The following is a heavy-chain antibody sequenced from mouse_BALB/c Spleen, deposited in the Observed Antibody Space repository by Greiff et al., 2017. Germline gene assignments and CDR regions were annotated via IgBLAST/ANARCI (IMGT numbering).Heavy chain of an antibody. Sequence: EVHLVESGGGLVQPGESLKLSCAASGFTFSSFGMHWVRQAPEKGLEWVAYISSGSSTIYYADTVKGRFTISRDNPKNTLFLQMTSLRSEDTAMYYCARSIPDYFDYWGQGTTLTVSS. V-gene: IGHV5-17*02. J-gene: IGHJ2*01. CDR1: GFTFSSFG. CDR2: ISSGSSTI. CDR3: ARSIPDYFDY. D-gene: IGHD2-3*01.